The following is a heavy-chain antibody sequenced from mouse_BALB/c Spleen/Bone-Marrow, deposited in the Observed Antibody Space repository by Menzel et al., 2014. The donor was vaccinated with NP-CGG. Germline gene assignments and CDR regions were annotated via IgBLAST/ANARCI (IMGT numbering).Heavy chain of an antibody. J-gene: IGHJ4*01. CDR1: GYTFTDYA. CDR3: ARRGWLLPYYYAMDY. V-gene: IGHV1-67*01. Sequence: QVQLQQSGPEVVRPGVSVKISCKGSGYTFTDYAMHWVKQNHAKSLEWIGVISTYNGNTNYNQKFKGKATMTVDKSSSTAYMELAGLTSEDSAIYYCARRGWLLPYYYAMDYWGQGTSVTVSS. CDR2: ISTYNGNT. D-gene: IGHD2-3*01.